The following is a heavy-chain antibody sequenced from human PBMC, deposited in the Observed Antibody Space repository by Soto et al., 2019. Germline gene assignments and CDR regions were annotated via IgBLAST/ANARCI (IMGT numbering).Heavy chain of an antibody. Sequence: SETLSLTCTVSGGSISSGGYYWSWIRQHPGKGLEWIGYIYYSGSTYYNPSLKSRVTISVDTSKNQFSLKLSSVTAADTAVYYCAREVVGATTFDYWGQGTMVTVS. V-gene: IGHV4-31*03. CDR1: GGSISSGGYY. D-gene: IGHD1-26*01. CDR3: AREVVGATTFDY. J-gene: IGHJ4*02. CDR2: IYYSGST.